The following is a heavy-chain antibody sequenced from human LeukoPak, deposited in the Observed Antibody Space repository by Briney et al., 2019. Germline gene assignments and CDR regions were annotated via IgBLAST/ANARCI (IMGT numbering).Heavy chain of an antibody. J-gene: IGHJ4*02. D-gene: IGHD1-26*01. CDR2: IIPIFGTA. V-gene: IGHV1-69*06. Sequence: AASAKVSCKASGGTFSSYAISWVRQAPGQGLEWMGGIIPIFGTANYAQKFQGRVTITADKSTSTAYMELSSLRSEDTAVYYCARDQATVGSSGEIYFDYWGQGTLVTVSS. CDR3: ARDQATVGSSGEIYFDY. CDR1: GGTFSSYA.